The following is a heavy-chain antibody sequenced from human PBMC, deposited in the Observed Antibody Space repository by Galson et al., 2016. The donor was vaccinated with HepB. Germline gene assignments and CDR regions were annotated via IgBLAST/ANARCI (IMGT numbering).Heavy chain of an antibody. Sequence: SLRLSCAASGFTFSNYAMSWVRQAPGKGLEWVSSITNIGGNTYYADSVKGRFTISRDYSKNTLYLQMSSLRAEDTALYYCAKVDCGGNCKRFDYWGQGTLVTVSS. D-gene: IGHD2-21*02. CDR3: AKVDCGGNCKRFDY. CDR1: GFTFSNYA. V-gene: IGHV3-23*01. J-gene: IGHJ4*02. CDR2: ITNIGGNT.